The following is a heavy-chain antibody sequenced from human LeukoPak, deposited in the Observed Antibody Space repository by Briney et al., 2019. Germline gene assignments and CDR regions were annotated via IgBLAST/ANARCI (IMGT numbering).Heavy chain of an antibody. J-gene: IGHJ5*02. D-gene: IGHD6-13*01. CDR1: GYTFTSYG. CDR2: ISAYNGNT. Sequence: GASVKVSCKASGYTFTSYGISWVRQAPGQGLEWMGWISAYNGNTNYAQKLQGRVTMTTDTSTSTAYMELRSLRPDDTAVYYCARIRRYSSSWYNWFDPWGQGTLVTVSS. CDR3: ARIRRYSSSWYNWFDP. V-gene: IGHV1-18*01.